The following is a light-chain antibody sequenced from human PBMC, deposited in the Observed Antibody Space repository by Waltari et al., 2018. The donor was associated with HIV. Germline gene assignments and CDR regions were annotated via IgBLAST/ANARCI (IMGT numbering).Light chain of an antibody. Sequence: QSALTQPPSASGSPGQSVTISCTGTTSDVGGYNSVSWYQQHPGKAPNLMIDEFSKLPPGVPDRFSGSKSGNTASLTVCGLQAEDEADYYCNSYAGSNNWVFGGGTKLTVL. CDR3: NSYAGSNNWV. CDR2: EFS. V-gene: IGLV2-8*01. J-gene: IGLJ3*02. CDR1: TSDVGGYNS.